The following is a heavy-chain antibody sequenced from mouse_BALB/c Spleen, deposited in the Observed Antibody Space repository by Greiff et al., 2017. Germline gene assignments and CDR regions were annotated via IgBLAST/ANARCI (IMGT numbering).Heavy chain of an antibody. CDR2: IDPENGDT. J-gene: IGHJ3*01. CDR3: NAWNYGRGFAD. D-gene: IGHD1-1*01. Sequence: VQLQQSGAELVRSGASVKLSCTASGFNIKDYYMHWVKQRPEQGLEWIGWIDPENGDTEYAPKFQGKATMTADTSSNTAYLQLSSLTSEDTAFYYCNAWNYGRGFADWGQGTLVTVSA. CDR1: GFNIKDYY. V-gene: IGHV14-4*02.